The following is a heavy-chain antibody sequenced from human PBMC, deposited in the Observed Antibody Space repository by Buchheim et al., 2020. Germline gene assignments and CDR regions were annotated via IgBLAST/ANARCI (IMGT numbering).Heavy chain of an antibody. V-gene: IGHV3-74*03. CDR3: ATGNGHGMDV. Sequence: EVQVVESGGGIVQPGGSLRLSCAASGFTFSSYWMHWVRQAPGKGLVWVSRINSDGSSTKYADSVKGRFTMSRDKDKKTLYLQMNSLRAEDTAMYYCATGNGHGMDVWGQGTT. J-gene: IGHJ6*02. CDR1: GFTFSSYW. D-gene: IGHD2-8*01. CDR2: INSDGSST.